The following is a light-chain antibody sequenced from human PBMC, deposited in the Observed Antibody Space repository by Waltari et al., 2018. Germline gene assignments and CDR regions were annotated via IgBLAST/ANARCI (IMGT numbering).Light chain of an antibody. J-gene: IGKJ5*01. CDR1: QSVSSY. CDR3: QQRSNWPSIT. CDR2: DAS. Sequence: EIVLTQSPATLSLSPGDRTPLSCRASQSVSSYLAWYQQKPGQAPRLLIYDASNRATGIPARFSGSGSGTDFTLTISSLEPEDFAVYYCQQRSNWPSITFGQGTRLEIK. V-gene: IGKV3-11*01.